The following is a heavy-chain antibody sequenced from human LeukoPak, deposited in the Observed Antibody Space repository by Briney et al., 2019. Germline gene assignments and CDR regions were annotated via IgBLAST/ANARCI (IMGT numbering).Heavy chain of an antibody. J-gene: IGHJ4*02. Sequence: SETLSLTCTVSGASISHYYWSWIRQTPERGLEWMGHVYTSGGRTYYPSLKTRLPMSIAASRSPLSLKLTSVTAAVTAVYFCARLGIYHDFWGQGALVTVS. D-gene: IGHD1-26*01. CDR2: VYTSGGR. CDR3: ARLGIYHDF. V-gene: IGHV4-4*09. CDR1: GASISHYY.